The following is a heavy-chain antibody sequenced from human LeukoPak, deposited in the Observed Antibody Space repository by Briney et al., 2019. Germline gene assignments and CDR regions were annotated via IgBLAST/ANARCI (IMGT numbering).Heavy chain of an antibody. CDR3: ARENFDL. V-gene: IGHV3-74*01. J-gene: IGHJ5*02. CDR1: GFTFNNYW. CDR2: INTDGSST. Sequence: GGSLRLSCAASGFTFNNYWMHWVRQAPGKGLLWVSRINTDGSSTSYADSVKGRFTITRDNAKNMVYLQMNSLRGEDTAVYYCARENFDLWGQGTQVTVSS.